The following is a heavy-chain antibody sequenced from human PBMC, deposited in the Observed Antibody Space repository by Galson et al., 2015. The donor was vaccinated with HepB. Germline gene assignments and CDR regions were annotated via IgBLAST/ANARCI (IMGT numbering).Heavy chain of an antibody. D-gene: IGHD7-27*01. CDR2: IIPIFGTA. CDR1: GGTFSSYA. CDR3: ARHNQNESLAPGDFDY. Sequence: SVKVSCKASGGTFSSYAISWVRQAPGQGLEWMGGIIPIFGTANYAQKFQGRVTITADESTSTAYMELSSLRSEDTAVYYCARHNQNESLAPGDFDYWGQGTLVTVSS. V-gene: IGHV1-69*13. J-gene: IGHJ4*02.